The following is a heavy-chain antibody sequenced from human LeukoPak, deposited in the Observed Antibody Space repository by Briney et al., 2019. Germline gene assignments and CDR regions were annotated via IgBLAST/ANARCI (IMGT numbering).Heavy chain of an antibody. D-gene: IGHD5-24*01. J-gene: IGHJ4*02. Sequence: TGGSLRLSCAAPGFKFDDHGMSWVRQVPGKGLEWVSGLNWNGGRTGYADSVKGRFTISRDNAKNSLYLQMNSLRAEDTAVYYCARHVRDGYNQGYYFDYWGQGTLVTVSS. CDR2: LNWNGGRT. CDR1: GFKFDDHG. CDR3: ARHVRDGYNQGYYFDY. V-gene: IGHV3-20*04.